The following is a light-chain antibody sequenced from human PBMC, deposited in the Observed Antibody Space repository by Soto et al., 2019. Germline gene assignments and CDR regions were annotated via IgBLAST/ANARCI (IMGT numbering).Light chain of an antibody. CDR3: QSYASSLSGYV. CDR1: SSNIGAGYD. V-gene: IGLV1-40*01. J-gene: IGLJ1*01. CDR2: GNS. Sequence: QSVVTQPPSVSGAPGPSVTISCTGNSSNIGAGYDVHWYQQLPGRAPKLLIYGNSNRPSGDPDRFSGSKSGTSASLAITGLQAEDEADYYCQSYASSLSGYVFGTGTKVTVL.